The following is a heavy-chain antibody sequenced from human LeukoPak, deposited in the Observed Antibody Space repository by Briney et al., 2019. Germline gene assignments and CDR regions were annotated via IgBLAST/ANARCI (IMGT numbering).Heavy chain of an antibody. CDR1: GYSFTSYW. CDR3: ACAPHPECFQH. J-gene: IGHJ1*01. V-gene: IGHV5-51*01. Sequence: GEPLKISCKGSGYSFTSYWIGWVRQMPGKDLEWMGIIYPGDSDTRYSPSFQGQVTISADKSISTAYLQWSSLKASDTAMYYCACAPHPECFQHWGQGTLVTVSS. CDR2: IYPGDSDT.